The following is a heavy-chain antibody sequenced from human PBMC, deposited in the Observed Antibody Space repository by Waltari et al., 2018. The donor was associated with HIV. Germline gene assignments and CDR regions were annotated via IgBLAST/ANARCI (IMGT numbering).Heavy chain of an antibody. CDR1: GFTFADYA. D-gene: IGHD5-12*01. Sequence: EVQLVESGGGLVQPGRSLRLSCAASGFTFADYAMHWVRQAPGKGLEWVSGISWNSGSIGYADSVKGRFTISRDNAKNSLYLQMNSLRAEDTALYYCAKADIGGDAFDIWGQGTMVTVSS. V-gene: IGHV3-9*01. CDR2: ISWNSGSI. CDR3: AKADIGGDAFDI. J-gene: IGHJ3*02.